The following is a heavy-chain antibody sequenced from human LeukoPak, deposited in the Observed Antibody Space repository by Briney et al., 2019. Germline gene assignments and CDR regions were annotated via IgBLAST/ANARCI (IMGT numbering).Heavy chain of an antibody. CDR3: VRLKAAYTGYDIIDY. Sequence: GGSLRLSCAASGFTFSAYYMSWIRQAPGKGLEWASYISTTGSTIKYADSVKGRFTISRDNAKNSLFLHMNSLRAEDTAVYYCVRLKAAYTGYDIIDYWGQGTLITVSP. J-gene: IGHJ4*02. V-gene: IGHV3-11*01. CDR1: GFTFSAYY. D-gene: IGHD5-12*01. CDR2: ISTTGSTI.